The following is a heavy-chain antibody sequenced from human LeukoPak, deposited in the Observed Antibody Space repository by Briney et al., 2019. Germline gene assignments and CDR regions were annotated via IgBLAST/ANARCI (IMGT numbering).Heavy chain of an antibody. V-gene: IGHV4-38-2*02. CDR1: GYSISSGYY. J-gene: IGHJ4*02. D-gene: IGHD4-17*01. Sequence: SVTLSLTCTVSGYSISSGYYWGWIRQPPGKGLEWIGSIYHSGSTDYNPSLKSRVTMSVDTSKDQVSLKLSSVTAADAPVYYSARGFYGDYVFDYWGQGTLVTVSS. CDR3: ARGFYGDYVFDY. CDR2: IYHSGST.